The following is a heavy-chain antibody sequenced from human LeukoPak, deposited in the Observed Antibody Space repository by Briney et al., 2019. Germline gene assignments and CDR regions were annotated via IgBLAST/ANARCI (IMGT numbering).Heavy chain of an antibody. CDR2: ISSSSSYI. CDR3: ARGYCSGGSCYMYYFDY. Sequence: GGSLRLSCAASGFTFSSHSMNWVRQAPGKGLEWVSSISSSSSYIYYADSVKGRFTISRDNAKNSLYLQMNSLRAEGTAVYYCARGYCSGGSCYMYYFDYWGQGTLVTVSS. CDR1: GFTFSSHS. V-gene: IGHV3-21*01. J-gene: IGHJ4*02. D-gene: IGHD2-15*01.